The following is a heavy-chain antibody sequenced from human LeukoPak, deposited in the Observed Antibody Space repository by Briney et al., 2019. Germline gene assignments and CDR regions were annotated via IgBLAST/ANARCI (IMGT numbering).Heavy chain of an antibody. Sequence: GASVKVSCKASGGTFSSYAISWVRQAPGQGLEWMGGIIPIFGTANYAQKFQGRVTITTDESTSTAYMELSSLRSEDTAVYYCASNSGSWAHAFDIWGQGTMVTVSS. J-gene: IGHJ3*02. CDR1: GGTFSSYA. CDR2: IIPIFGTA. D-gene: IGHD1-26*01. CDR3: ASNSGSWAHAFDI. V-gene: IGHV1-69*05.